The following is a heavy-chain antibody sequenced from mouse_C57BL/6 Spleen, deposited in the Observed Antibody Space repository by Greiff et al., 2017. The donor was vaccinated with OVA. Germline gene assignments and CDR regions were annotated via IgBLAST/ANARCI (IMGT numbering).Heavy chain of an antibody. CDR3: AAYDAMDY. Sequence: VQLQQSGPELVKPGASVKISCKASGYAFSSSWMNWVKQRPGQGLEWIGRIYPGDGDTNYNGKFKGKATLTADKSSSTAYMQLSSLTSEDSAVYFCAAYDAMDYWGQGTSVTVSS. CDR2: IYPGDGDT. V-gene: IGHV1-82*01. CDR1: GYAFSSSW. J-gene: IGHJ4*01.